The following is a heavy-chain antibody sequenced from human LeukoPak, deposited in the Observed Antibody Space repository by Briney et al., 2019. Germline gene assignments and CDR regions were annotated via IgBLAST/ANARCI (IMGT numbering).Heavy chain of an antibody. CDR1: GFTFSSYW. V-gene: IGHV3-74*01. J-gene: IGHJ4*02. CDR2: VNSDGSST. CDR3: ARGSTQYSSGWYGLDY. D-gene: IGHD6-19*01. Sequence: PGGSLSLSCAASGFTFSSYWMHWVRQAPGKGLVWVSRVNSDGSSTTYADSVKGRFTISRDNAKNTLYLQTNSLRAEDTAVYYCARGSTQYSSGWYGLDYWGQGTLVTVSS.